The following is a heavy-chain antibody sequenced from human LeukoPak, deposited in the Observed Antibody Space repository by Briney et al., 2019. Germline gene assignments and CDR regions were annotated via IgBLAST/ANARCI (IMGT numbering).Heavy chain of an antibody. CDR1: GGSISSYY. D-gene: IGHD3-10*01. CDR2: INHSGST. J-gene: IGHJ5*02. CDR3: ARLARGGFDP. Sequence: PSGTLSLACTVSGGSISSYYWSWIRQPPGKGLEWIGEINHSGSTNYNPSLKSRVTISVDTSKNQFSLKLSSVTAADTAVYYCARLARGGFDPWGQGTLVTASS. V-gene: IGHV4-34*01.